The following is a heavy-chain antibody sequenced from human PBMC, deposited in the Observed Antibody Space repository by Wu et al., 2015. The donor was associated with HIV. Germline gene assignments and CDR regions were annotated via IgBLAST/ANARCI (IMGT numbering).Heavy chain of an antibody. CDR3: ALNIVVVPAAIRSAYYYYYYYMDV. CDR2: IIPIFGTA. Sequence: QVQLVQSGAEVKKPGSSVKVSCKASGGTFSSYAISWVRQAPGQGLEWMGGIIPIFGTANYAQKFQGRVTITADESTSTAYMELSSLRSEDTAVYYCALNIVVVPAAIRSAYYYYYYYMDVWGKGTTVTVSS. D-gene: IGHD2-2*02. J-gene: IGHJ6*03. V-gene: IGHV1-69*12. CDR1: GGTFSSYA.